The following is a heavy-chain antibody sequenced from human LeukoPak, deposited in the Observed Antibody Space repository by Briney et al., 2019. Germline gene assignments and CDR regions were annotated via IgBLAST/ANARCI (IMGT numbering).Heavy chain of an antibody. D-gene: IGHD3-22*01. CDR3: ARDFPLNYDSSGYYSDAFDI. CDR2: ISAYNGNT. CDR1: GYTFTSYG. V-gene: IGHV1-18*01. J-gene: IGHJ3*02. Sequence: GASVKVSCKASGYTFTSYGISWVRQAPGQGLEWMGWISAYNGNTNYAQKLQGRVTMTTDTSTSTAYMELRSLRSDDTAVYYCARDFPLNYDSSGYYSDAFDIWGQGTMVTVSS.